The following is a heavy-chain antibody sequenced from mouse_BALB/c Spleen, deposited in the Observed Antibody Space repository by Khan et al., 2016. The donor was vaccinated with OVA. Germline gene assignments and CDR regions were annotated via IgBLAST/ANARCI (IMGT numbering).Heavy chain of an antibody. V-gene: IGHV1-80*01. D-gene: IGHD2-14*01. CDR1: GYAFSNYW. J-gene: IGHJ3*01. CDR2: IYPGDGYT. Sequence: QVQLMESGAELVRPGSSMKISCKASGYAFSNYWMNWVKLGPGQGLEWIGQIYPGDGYTNYHGKFKDKATLTADKPSSTAYMQLSRLTSEDSAVFFSARSGYDFLAYWGQGTLVTVSA. CDR3: ARSGYDFLAY.